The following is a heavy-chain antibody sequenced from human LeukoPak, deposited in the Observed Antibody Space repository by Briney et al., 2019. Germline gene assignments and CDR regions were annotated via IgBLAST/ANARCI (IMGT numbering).Heavy chain of an antibody. Sequence: GGSLRLSCAASGFTFSSYGMHWVRQAPDKGLEWVAVISYDGSNKYYADSVKGRFTIFRDNSKNTLYLQMNSLRAEDTAVYYCAKDRSTAAGLDYWGQGTLVTVSS. J-gene: IGHJ4*02. CDR2: ISYDGSNK. CDR1: GFTFSSYG. CDR3: AKDRSTAAGLDY. D-gene: IGHD6-13*01. V-gene: IGHV3-30*18.